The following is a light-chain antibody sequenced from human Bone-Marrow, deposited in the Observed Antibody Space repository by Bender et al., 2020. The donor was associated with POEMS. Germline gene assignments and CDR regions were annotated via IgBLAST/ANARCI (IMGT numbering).Light chain of an antibody. J-gene: IGLJ3*02. V-gene: IGLV1-44*01. CDR3: VAWDASLNGWV. Sequence: QSVLTQPPSVSGTPGQRVTISCSGSSSNIGKNPVNWYQQVPGTAPTVLFYSDYRGPSGVPDRFSGSKSGTSASLAITGLQSDDEAIYFCVAWDASLNGWVFGGGTKLTVL. CDR2: SDY. CDR1: SSNIGKNP.